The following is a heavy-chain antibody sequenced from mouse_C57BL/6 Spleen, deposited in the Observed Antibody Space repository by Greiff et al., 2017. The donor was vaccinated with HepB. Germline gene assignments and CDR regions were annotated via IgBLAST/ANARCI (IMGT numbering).Heavy chain of an antibody. Sequence: DVHLVESGGGLVKPGGSLKLSCAASGFTFSSYAMSWVRQTPEKRLEWVATISDGGSYTYYPDNVKGRFTISRDNAKNNLYLQMSHLKSEDTAMYYCARDLTGFEYWGQGTTLPVSS. CDR2: ISDGGSYT. CDR3: ARDLTGFEY. CDR1: GFTFSSYA. J-gene: IGHJ2*01. V-gene: IGHV5-4*01.